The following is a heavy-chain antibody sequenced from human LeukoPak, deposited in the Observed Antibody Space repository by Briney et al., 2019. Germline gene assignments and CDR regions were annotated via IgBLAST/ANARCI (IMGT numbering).Heavy chain of an antibody. CDR1: GGSISSSSYY. J-gene: IGHJ3*02. Sequence: SETLSLTCTVSGGSISSSSYYWGWIRQPPGKGLEWIGSIYYSGSTYYNPSLKSRVTISVDTSKNQFSLKLSSVTAADTAVYYCARVEYSSSWYTAFDIWGQGTMVTVSS. V-gene: IGHV4-39*07. CDR3: ARVEYSSSWYTAFDI. D-gene: IGHD6-13*01. CDR2: IYYSGST.